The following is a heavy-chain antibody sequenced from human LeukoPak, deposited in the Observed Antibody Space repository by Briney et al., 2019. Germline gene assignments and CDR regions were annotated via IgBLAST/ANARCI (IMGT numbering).Heavy chain of an antibody. CDR3: AKVVGQWLVIFYFDY. CDR1: GFTFSSYG. V-gene: IGHV3-30*02. D-gene: IGHD6-19*01. J-gene: IGHJ4*02. CDR2: IRYDGSNK. Sequence: GGSLRLSCAASGFTFSSYGMHWVRQAPGKGLEWVAFIRYDGSNKYYADSVKGRFTISRDNSKNTLYLQMNSLRAEDTAVYYCAKVVGQWLVIFYFDYWGQGTLVTVSS.